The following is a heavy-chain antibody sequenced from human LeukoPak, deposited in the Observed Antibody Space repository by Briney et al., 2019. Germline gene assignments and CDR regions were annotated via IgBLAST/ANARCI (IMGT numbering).Heavy chain of an antibody. D-gene: IGHD5-24*01. V-gene: IGHV1-46*01. CDR2: INPGDGNT. CDR1: GYTFTNYY. Sequence: ASVKVSCKASGYTFTNYYMHWVRQAPGQGLEWMGLINPGDGNTNYAQNFQGRVTMTRDTSTSTVYMELSSLRSEDTAIYYCARIRDGYNDAYDIWGQGTVVTVPS. CDR3: ARIRDGYNDAYDI. J-gene: IGHJ3*02.